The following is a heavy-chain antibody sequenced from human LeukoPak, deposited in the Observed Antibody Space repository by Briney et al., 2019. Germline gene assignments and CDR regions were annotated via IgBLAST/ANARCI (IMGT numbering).Heavy chain of an antibody. CDR1: GGSISSYY. J-gene: IGHJ6*02. CDR3: ARGRPYRGCSYGYYYGMDV. CDR2: IYYSGST. D-gene: IGHD5-18*01. Sequence: PSETLSLTCTVSGGSISSYYWSWIRQPPGKGLEWIGYIYYSGSTNYNPSLKSRVTISVDTSKNQFSPKLSSVTAADTAVYYCARGRPYRGCSYGYYYGMDVWGQGTTVTVSS. V-gene: IGHV4-59*08.